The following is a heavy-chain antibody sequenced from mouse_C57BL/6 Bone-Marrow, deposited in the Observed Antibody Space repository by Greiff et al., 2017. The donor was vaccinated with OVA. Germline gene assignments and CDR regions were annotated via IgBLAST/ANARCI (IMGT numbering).Heavy chain of an antibody. CDR3: TRGYSNYNAMDY. CDR2: IDPETGGT. D-gene: IGHD2-5*01. CDR1: GYTFTDYE. V-gene: IGHV1-15*01. Sequence: VQLQESGAELVRPGASVTLSCKASGYTFTDYEMHWVKQTPVHGLEWIGAIDPETGGTAYNQKFKGKAILTADTSSSTAYMDLRSLTSEDAAVDYCTRGYSNYNAMDYWGQGTSVTVSS. J-gene: IGHJ4*01.